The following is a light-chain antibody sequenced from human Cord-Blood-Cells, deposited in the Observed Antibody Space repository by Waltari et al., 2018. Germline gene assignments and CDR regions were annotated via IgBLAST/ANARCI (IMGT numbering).Light chain of an antibody. CDR2: EVS. CDR3: SSYAGSNRV. Sequence: QSALTQPPSASGSPGQSVTISCTGTSSDVGGYNYVPWYQQHPGKAPNLMIYEVSKRPSGVPDRFSGSKSGNTASLTVSGLQAEDEADYYCSSYAGSNRVFGGGTKLTVL. CDR1: SSDVGGYNY. V-gene: IGLV2-8*01. J-gene: IGLJ3*02.